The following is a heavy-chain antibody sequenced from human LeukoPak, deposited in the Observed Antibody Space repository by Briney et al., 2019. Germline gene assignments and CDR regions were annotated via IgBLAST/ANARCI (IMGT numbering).Heavy chain of an antibody. Sequence: SETLSLTCAVYGGSFSAYYWSWIRQSPGKGLEWIGEINHSGSTTYNPSLKSRVTISEDTSKNQFSLKLSSVTAADTAVYYCARGVTYYYDNSCYVPYYFAHWGQGTLVIVSS. D-gene: IGHD3-22*01. CDR2: INHSGST. CDR3: ARGVTYYYDNSCYVPYYFAH. J-gene: IGHJ4*02. CDR1: GGSFSAYY. V-gene: IGHV4-34*01.